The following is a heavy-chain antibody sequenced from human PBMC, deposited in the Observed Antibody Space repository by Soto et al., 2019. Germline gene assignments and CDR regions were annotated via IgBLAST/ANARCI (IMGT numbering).Heavy chain of an antibody. V-gene: IGHV4-59*01. CDR2: IYYSGST. CDR1: GVSISSYY. CDR3: TSKGTYDSSGYYLNY. J-gene: IGHJ4*02. D-gene: IGHD3-22*01. Sequence: SETLSLTCSVSGVSISSYYWSWIRQPPGKGLEWIWYIYYSGSTNCNPSLESRVAISVETSKNQFFLKLSSVTAADTAVYYCTSKGTYDSSGYYLNYWGQGTLVTVSS.